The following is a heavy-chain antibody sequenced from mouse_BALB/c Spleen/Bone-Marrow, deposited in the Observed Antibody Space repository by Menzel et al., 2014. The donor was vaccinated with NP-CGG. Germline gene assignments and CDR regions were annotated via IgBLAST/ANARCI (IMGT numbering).Heavy chain of an antibody. V-gene: IGHV1-80*01. Sequence: QVQLQQSGAELVRPGSSVKISCKSSGYVFSTYWINWVELRPGQGLEWIGQIYPGDGDTDFNGKFKDKATLTADESSNTAYMQLSSLTSEDSAVYFCARGGISVDYWGQGTTLTVSS. CDR1: GYVFSTYW. J-gene: IGHJ2*01. CDR3: ARGGISVDY. CDR2: IYPGDGDT.